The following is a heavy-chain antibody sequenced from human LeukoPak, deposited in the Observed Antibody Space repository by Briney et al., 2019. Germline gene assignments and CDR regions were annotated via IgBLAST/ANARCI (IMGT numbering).Heavy chain of an antibody. V-gene: IGHV3-30*02. J-gene: IGHJ4*02. CDR3: AKDLQERWLQLRPYFDY. CDR2: IRYDGSNK. D-gene: IGHD5-24*01. CDR1: GFTFSSYG. Sequence: GGSLRLSCAASGFTFSSYGMHWVRQAPGKGLEWVAFIRYDGSNKYYADSVKGRFTISRDNSKNTLYLQMNSLRAEDTAVYYCAKDLQERWLQLRPYFDYWGQGTLVTVSS.